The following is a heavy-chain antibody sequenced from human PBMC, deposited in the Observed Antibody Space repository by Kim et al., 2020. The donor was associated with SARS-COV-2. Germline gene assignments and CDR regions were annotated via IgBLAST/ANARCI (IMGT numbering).Heavy chain of an antibody. D-gene: IGHD1-26*01. CDR3: ARHGSPPAAGFDY. V-gene: IGHV4-39*01. Sequence: SETLSLTCTVSGGSISSSTDYWTWIRQPPGKGLEWIGNVHYSGTSYYSPSLKSRVTISVDTSKNQFSLKVSSVTVTDTAVYYCARHGSPPAAGFDYWGQG. J-gene: IGHJ4*02. CDR1: GGSISSSTDY. CDR2: VHYSGTS.